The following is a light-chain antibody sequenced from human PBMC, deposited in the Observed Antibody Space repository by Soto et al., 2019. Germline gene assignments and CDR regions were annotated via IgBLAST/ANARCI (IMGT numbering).Light chain of an antibody. V-gene: IGKV3-20*01. CDR3: QQYANSPHT. CDR2: GAS. CDR1: QSVSNSY. J-gene: IGKJ3*01. Sequence: EIVLTQSPATLSVSPGERATLSCRASQSVSNSYLAWYQQKPGQAPRLLIYGASSRATVIPDRFSGSGSGTDFTLTISSLESEDFAVYYCQQYANSPHTFGPGTKVDIK.